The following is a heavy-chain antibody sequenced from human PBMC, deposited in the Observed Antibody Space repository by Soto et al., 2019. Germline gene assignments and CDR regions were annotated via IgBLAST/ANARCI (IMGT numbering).Heavy chain of an antibody. CDR2: ISYDGSNK. V-gene: IGHV3-30*04. D-gene: IGHD2-15*01. J-gene: IGHJ4*01. CDR1: GFTFSTYP. Sequence: PGGSLRLSCAASGFTFSTYPMHWVRQAPGKGLEWVAVISYDGSNKDYADSVKGRFTVSRDSSRNTLYLQMNSLRLDDTAVYYCVREGYCNGGSCSIFDYWGRGSLVTVSS. CDR3: VREGYCNGGSCSIFDY.